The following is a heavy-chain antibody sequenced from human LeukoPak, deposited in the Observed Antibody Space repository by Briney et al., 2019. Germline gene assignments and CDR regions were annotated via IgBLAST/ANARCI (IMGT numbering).Heavy chain of an antibody. CDR3: AKSRLWGRIVVVPAAIFDY. CDR1: GFTFSSYA. Sequence: GGSLRLSCAASGFTFSSYAMSWVRQAPGKGLEWVSAISGSGGSTYYADSVKGRFTISRDNSKNTLYLQMNSLRAEDTAVYYCAKSRLWGRIVVVPAAIFDYWGQGTLVTVSS. J-gene: IGHJ4*02. CDR2: ISGSGGST. D-gene: IGHD2-2*01. V-gene: IGHV3-23*01.